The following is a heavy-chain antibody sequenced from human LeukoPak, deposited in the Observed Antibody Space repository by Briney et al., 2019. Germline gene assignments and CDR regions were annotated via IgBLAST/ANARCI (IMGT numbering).Heavy chain of an antibody. CDR2: INPNNGGT. CDR1: GYTFTGSY. D-gene: IGHD3-16*01. Sequence: ASVKVSCKASGYTFTGSYMHWVRQAPGQGLEWMGWINPNNGGTNYAQKFQGRVTMTRDTSISTAYMELSSLRSDDTAVYYCAGGDRDYWGQGTLVTVSS. V-gene: IGHV1-2*02. J-gene: IGHJ4*02. CDR3: AGGDRDY.